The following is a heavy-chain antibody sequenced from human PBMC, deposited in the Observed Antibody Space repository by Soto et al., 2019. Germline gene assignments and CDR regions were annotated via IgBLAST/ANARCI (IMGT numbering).Heavy chain of an antibody. J-gene: IGHJ3*02. CDR1: GYTFSNYD. CDR2: LNPNTDKT. CDR3: AIAIQGLPPSAFDI. V-gene: IGHV1-8*01. Sequence: ASVKVSCKASGYTFSNYDINWVRQATGQGLEWMGWLNPNTDKTGSAQKFQGRVTMTRNTSISTAYLELSGLRCDDKAVSYCAIAIQGLPPSAFDIWGQGTRDT. D-gene: IGHD5-12*01.